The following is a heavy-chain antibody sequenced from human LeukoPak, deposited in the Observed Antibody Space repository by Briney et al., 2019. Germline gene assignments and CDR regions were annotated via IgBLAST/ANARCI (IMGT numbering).Heavy chain of an antibody. D-gene: IGHD3-10*01. CDR3: ARENLWFGELDYYYYYMDV. CDR1: VDTFSSYA. J-gene: IGHJ6*03. V-gene: IGHV1-69*05. CDR2: ITPIFGTA. Sequence: SSLKVSCKASVDTFSSYAISWVRQAPGQGLEWMGSITPIFGTANYAQKFQGRVTITTDESTSTANMKLSSLRSEDTAVYYCARENLWFGELDYYYYYMDVWGKGTTVTVSS.